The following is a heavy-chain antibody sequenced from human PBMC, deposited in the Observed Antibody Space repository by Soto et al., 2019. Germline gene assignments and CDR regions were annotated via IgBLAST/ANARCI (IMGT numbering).Heavy chain of an antibody. V-gene: IGHV3-74*01. CDR1: GLTFNNKW. J-gene: IGHJ4*02. CDR2: IDGAAATT. Sequence: PAGSLRLWCTASGLTFNNKWMRWVRQAPGKGLVWLSRIDGAAATTNYADSVKGRFTISRDNAKNIVFLHVNGLTDEDTAVYYCARGGAMGVDYWGQGTMVTVSS. CDR3: ARGGAMGVDY. D-gene: IGHD1-26*01.